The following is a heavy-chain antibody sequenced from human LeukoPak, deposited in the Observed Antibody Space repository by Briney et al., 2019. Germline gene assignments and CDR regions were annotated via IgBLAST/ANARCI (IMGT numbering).Heavy chain of an antibody. D-gene: IGHD3-22*01. Sequence: GGSLRLSCAASGFILNNYGLIWVRQAPGKGLQWVSAISNDGGGTTYADFVKGRFTISRDNSKNTLFLQMSSLRAEDTALYYCAKGGSGYFADLWGQGTLVTVSS. CDR2: ISNDGGGT. V-gene: IGHV3-23*01. CDR1: GFILNNYG. J-gene: IGHJ5*02. CDR3: AKGGSGYFADL.